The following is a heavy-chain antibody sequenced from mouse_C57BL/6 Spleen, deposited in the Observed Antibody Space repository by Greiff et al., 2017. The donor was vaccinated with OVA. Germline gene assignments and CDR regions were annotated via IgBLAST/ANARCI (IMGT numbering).Heavy chain of an antibody. J-gene: IGHJ1*03. CDR2: IYPGDGDT. CDR3: ARVDYSSSYWYFDV. D-gene: IGHD1-1*01. Sequence: QVQLKESGPELVKPGASVKISCKASGYAFSSSWMNWVKQRPGQGLEWIGRIYPGDGDTNYNGKFKGKATLTADKSSSTAYMQLSSLTSEDSAVYFCARVDYSSSYWYFDVWGTGTTVTVSS. V-gene: IGHV1-82*01. CDR1: GYAFSSSW.